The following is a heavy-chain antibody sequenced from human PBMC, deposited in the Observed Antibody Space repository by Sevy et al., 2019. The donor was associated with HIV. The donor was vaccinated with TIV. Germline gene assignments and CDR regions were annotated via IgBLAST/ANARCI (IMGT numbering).Heavy chain of an antibody. CDR1: GYTFTNYW. J-gene: IGHJ4*02. CDR3: TRHRPFRDDILTGYLDF. V-gene: IGHV5-51*01. D-gene: IGHD3-9*01. Sequence: GESLKISCKISGYTFTNYWIAWVRLMPGRGLEWMGVIHPADSDTRYSPSFQGHVTISADQSSSTTYLQWSSLEASDSAMYYCTRHRPFRDDILTGYLDFWGQGTLVTVSS. CDR2: IHPADSDT.